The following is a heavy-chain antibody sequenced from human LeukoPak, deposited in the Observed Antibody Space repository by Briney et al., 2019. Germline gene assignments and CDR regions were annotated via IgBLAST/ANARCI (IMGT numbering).Heavy chain of an antibody. J-gene: IGHJ2*01. V-gene: IGHV1-46*03. D-gene: IGHD4-11*01. CDR3: ARRATTVSSEIHWYLDL. CDR1: GYTFTSYY. CDR2: INPSGGST. Sequence: ASVKVSCKASGYTFTSYYMHWVRQAPGQGLEWMGIINPSGGSTSYAQKFQGRVTMTRDTSTSTVYMELSSLRSEDTAVYYCARRATTVSSEIHWYLDLWGRGTLVTVSS.